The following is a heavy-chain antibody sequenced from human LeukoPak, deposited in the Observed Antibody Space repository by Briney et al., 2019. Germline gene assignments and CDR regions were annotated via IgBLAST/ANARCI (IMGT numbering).Heavy chain of an antibody. CDR2: ISGSGGST. J-gene: IGHJ4*02. V-gene: IGHV3-23*01. CDR3: AKGLCSSTICYAEPPDY. CDR1: GFTFSSYA. Sequence: GGSLRLSCAASGFTFSSYAMSWVRQAPGKGLEWVSAISGSGGSTYYADSVKGRFTISRDNSKNTLYLQMNSLRAEDTAVYYCAKGLCSSTICYAEPPDYWGQGTLVTVSS. D-gene: IGHD2-2*01.